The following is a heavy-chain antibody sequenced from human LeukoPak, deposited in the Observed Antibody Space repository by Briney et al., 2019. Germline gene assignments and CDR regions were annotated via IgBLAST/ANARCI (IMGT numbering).Heavy chain of an antibody. D-gene: IGHD6-13*01. V-gene: IGHV3-48*04. J-gene: IGHJ4*02. Sequence: GGSLRLSCAASGFTFSSYSMNWVRQAPGKGLEWVSYISSSSSTIYYADSVKGRFTISRDNAKNSLYLQMNSLRAEDTAVYYCARDRGSSSWYGRSFDYWGQGTLVTVSS. CDR2: ISSSSSTI. CDR3: ARDRGSSSWYGRSFDY. CDR1: GFTFSSYS.